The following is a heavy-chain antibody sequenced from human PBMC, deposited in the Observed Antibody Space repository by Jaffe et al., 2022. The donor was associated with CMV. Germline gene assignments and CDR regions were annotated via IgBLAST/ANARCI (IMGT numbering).Heavy chain of an antibody. CDR2: IYYSGST. CDR1: GGSISSSSYY. CDR3: ARSRGNLMVYAIFPYYFDY. V-gene: IGHV4-39*01. J-gene: IGHJ4*02. D-gene: IGHD2-8*01. Sequence: QLQLQESGPGLVKPSETLSLTCTVSGGSISSSSYYWGWIRQPPGKGLEWIGSIYYSGSTYYNPSLKSRVTISVDTSKNQFSLKLSSVTAADTAVYYCARSRGNLMVYAIFPYYFDYWGQGTLVTVSS.